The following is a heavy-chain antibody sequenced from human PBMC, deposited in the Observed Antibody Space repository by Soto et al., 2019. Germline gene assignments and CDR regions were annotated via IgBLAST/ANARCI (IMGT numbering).Heavy chain of an antibody. Sequence: GGSLRLSCAASGFTFSSYWMSWVRQAPGKGLEWVANIKQDGSEKYYVDSVKGRFTISRDNAKNSLYLQMNSLRAEDTAVYYCAFVVPAATVPFDYWGQGTLVTVSS. CDR3: AFVVPAATVPFDY. CDR1: GFTFSSYW. V-gene: IGHV3-7*01. CDR2: IKQDGSEK. D-gene: IGHD2-2*01. J-gene: IGHJ4*02.